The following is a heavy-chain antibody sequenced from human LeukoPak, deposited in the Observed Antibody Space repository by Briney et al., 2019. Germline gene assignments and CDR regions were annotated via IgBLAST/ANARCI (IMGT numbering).Heavy chain of an antibody. CDR2: ISAYNGNT. CDR3: ARGPLRGLYSSSSYGDY. V-gene: IGHV1-18*01. CDR1: GGTFSSYA. Sequence: GASVKVSCKASGGTFSSYAISWVRQSPGQGLEWMGWISAYNGNTNYAQKLQGRVTMTTDTSTSTAYMELRSLRSDDTAVYYCARGPLRGLYSSSSYGDYWGQGTLVTVSS. D-gene: IGHD6-6*01. J-gene: IGHJ4*02.